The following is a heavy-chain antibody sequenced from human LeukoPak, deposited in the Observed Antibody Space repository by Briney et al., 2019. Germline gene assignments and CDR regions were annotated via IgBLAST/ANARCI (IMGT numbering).Heavy chain of an antibody. Sequence: GAAGDDTCKASGYTLTGYYMQWVRQAHGEGLEWMAWINPNNGGTIYAQKFQGRVTLTRDTSISTAYMEFSRLKSDDTAIYYCARGPTPRSTDWYSSGSTTPYDYWGQGSLVTVSS. CDR2: INPNNGGT. V-gene: IGHV1-2*02. CDR3: ARGPTPRSTDWYSSGSTTPYDY. CDR1: GYTLTGYY. D-gene: IGHD6-19*01. J-gene: IGHJ4*02.